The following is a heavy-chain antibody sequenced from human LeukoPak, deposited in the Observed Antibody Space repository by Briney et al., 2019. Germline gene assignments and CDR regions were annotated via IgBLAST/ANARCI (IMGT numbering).Heavy chain of an antibody. CDR1: GLTFGTYG. J-gene: IGHJ4*02. CDR2: IWNDGKKA. Sequence: GMSLRLSCAASGLTFGTYGFHWIRQAPGMGLEWVSLIWNDGKKAEYADSVKGRFTIFRDNSKNTVYLQMNSLRAEDTAVYYCVRDIWTSGNKYFAYWGQGTLVTVSS. V-gene: IGHV3-33*01. D-gene: IGHD3/OR15-3a*01. CDR3: VRDIWTSGNKYFAY.